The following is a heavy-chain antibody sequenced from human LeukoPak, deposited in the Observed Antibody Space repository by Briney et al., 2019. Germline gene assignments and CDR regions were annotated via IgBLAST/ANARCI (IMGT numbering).Heavy chain of an antibody. D-gene: IGHD4-17*01. Sequence: GGSLRLSRAASGFTFSDYWTHWVRQAPGKGLVWVSRINSDGRNIRYADSVKGRFTISRDNAKNTLYLQMNSLTPEDTAVYYCAREGALGYGHYTYDYWGQGTLVTVSS. CDR3: AREGALGYGHYTYDY. J-gene: IGHJ4*02. V-gene: IGHV3-74*01. CDR1: GFTFSDYW. CDR2: INSDGRNI.